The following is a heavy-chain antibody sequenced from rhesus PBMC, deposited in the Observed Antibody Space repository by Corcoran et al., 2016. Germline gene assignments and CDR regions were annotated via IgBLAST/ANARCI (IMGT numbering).Heavy chain of an antibody. V-gene: IGHV7-193*02. Sequence: QVRLVQSGPEVKQPGASVRVSCQASGYSFTTYGLNWVRQAPGQDLEWMGWKNPHTGNPTYAHDFTDRLVFAMDTAVSTLYMQISSLKGGDTAVYYGARSTWIQLQGFDFWGQGVLVTVSS. CDR2: KNPHTGNP. D-gene: IGHD5-12*01. CDR1: GYSFTTYG. CDR3: ARSTWIQLQGFDF. J-gene: IGHJ4*01.